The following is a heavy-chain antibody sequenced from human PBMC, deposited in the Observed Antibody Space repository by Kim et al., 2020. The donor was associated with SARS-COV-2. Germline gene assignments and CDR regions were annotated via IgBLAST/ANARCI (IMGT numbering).Heavy chain of an antibody. CDR2: IRSKAYGGTT. CDR3: TSGCSSTSCYGGAVWSYYYYGMDV. J-gene: IGHJ6*02. CDR1: GFTFGDYA. Sequence: GGSLRLSCTASGFTFGDYAMSWVRQAPGKGLEWVGFIRSKAYGGTTEYAASVKGRFTISRDDSKSIAYLQMNSLKTEDTAVYYCTSGCSSTSCYGGAVWSYYYYGMDVWGQGTTVTVSS. D-gene: IGHD2-2*01. V-gene: IGHV3-49*04.